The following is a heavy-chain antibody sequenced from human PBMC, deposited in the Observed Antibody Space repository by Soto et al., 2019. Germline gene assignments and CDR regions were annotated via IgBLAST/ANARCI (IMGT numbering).Heavy chain of an antibody. CDR1: GYSIRDGYF. CDR2: IYHSGNT. Sequence: SETLSLTCAVSGYSIRDGYFWAWIRQPPGEGLEWIGTIYHSGNTFYNPSLRGRVTMSLDASNNHYSLSLRSLTAADTAVYYCARDAGTYRYYFDYWGQGTLVTVSS. V-gene: IGHV4-38-2*02. J-gene: IGHJ4*02. CDR3: ARDAGTYRYYFDY.